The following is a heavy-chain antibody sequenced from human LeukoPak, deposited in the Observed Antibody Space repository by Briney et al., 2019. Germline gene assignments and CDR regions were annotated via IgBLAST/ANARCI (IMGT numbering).Heavy chain of an antibody. V-gene: IGHV3-33*01. Sequence: GGSLTLSCAASGFTFSTYGMHWVRQAPGKGLEWVAVIWYDGSNKYYADSVKGRFTISRDNSKNTLYLQMNSLRAEDTAVYYCARDYYGSGSYSRIDYWGQGTLVTVSS. D-gene: IGHD3-10*01. CDR2: IWYDGSNK. CDR3: ARDYYGSGSYSRIDY. CDR1: GFTFSTYG. J-gene: IGHJ4*02.